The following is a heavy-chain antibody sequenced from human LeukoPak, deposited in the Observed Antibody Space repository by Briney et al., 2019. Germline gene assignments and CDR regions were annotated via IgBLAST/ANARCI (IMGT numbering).Heavy chain of an antibody. Sequence: PGGSLRPSCAASGFTFSNNAMSWVRQAPGKGLEWVSGISGSASNTYYADSVKGRFTISRDNSKNTLYLQMNSLRAEDTAVYYCAKEGGSYYLHPLDNWGQGTLVTVSS. CDR2: ISGSASNT. J-gene: IGHJ4*02. CDR1: GFTFSNNA. D-gene: IGHD1-26*01. V-gene: IGHV3-23*01. CDR3: AKEGGSYYLHPLDN.